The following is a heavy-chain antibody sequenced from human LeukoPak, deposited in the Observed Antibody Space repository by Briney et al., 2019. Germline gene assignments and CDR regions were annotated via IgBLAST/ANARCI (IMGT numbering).Heavy chain of an antibody. V-gene: IGHV1-69*05. CDR2: IIPIFGTA. CDR3: ASPSSGYYLTFDY. J-gene: IGHJ4*02. Sequence: SVKVSCKASGGTFSSYAISWVRQAPGQGLEWMGGIIPIFGTANYAQKFQGRVTITTDESTSTAYMELSSLRSEDTAVYYCASPSSGYYLTFDYWGQGTLVTVSS. D-gene: IGHD3-22*01. CDR1: GGTFSSYA.